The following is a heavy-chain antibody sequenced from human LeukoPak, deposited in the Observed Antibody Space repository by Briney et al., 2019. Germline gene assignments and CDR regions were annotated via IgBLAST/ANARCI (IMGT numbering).Heavy chain of an antibody. CDR3: ALITYYDFWSGPPHRDAFDI. D-gene: IGHD3-3*01. CDR2: ISSSSSTI. V-gene: IGHV3-48*01. Sequence: GGSLRLSCAASGFTFSSYSMNWVRQAPGKGLEWVSYISSSSSTIYYADSVKGRFTISRDNAKNSLYLQMNSLRAGGTAVYYCALITYYDFWSGPPHRDAFDIWGQGTMVTVSS. J-gene: IGHJ3*02. CDR1: GFTFSSYS.